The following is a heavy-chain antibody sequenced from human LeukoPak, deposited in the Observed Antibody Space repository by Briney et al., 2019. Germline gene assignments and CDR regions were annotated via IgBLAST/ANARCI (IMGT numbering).Heavy chain of an antibody. J-gene: IGHJ4*02. D-gene: IGHD3-22*01. CDR1: GFSFSSNG. V-gene: IGHV3-30*03. CDR3: ARDYYDSSGYYGY. CDR2: ISYDGSNK. Sequence: GRSLRLSCAASGFSFSSNGMHWVRQAPGKGLEWVTTISYDGSNKDYAEHVRGRFTISRDNSKNTLYLQMNSLRAEDTAVYYCARDYYDSSGYYGYWGQGTLVTVSS.